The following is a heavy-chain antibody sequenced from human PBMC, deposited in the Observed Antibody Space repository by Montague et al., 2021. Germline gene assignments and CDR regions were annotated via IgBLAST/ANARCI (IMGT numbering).Heavy chain of an antibody. V-gene: IGHV3-74*01. J-gene: IGHJ3*02. CDR1: GFSFSSYW. CDR3: ARNLASAAPGAFDI. CDR2: ITLDGSST. Sequence: SLRLSCAASGFSFSSYWTHWVRQAPGKGPLWVSRITLDGSSTTFADSVKGRFTTSRDNAKATLYLQMNSLRVEDTAVYYCARNLASAAPGAFDIWGQGTMVTVSS. D-gene: IGHD6-13*01.